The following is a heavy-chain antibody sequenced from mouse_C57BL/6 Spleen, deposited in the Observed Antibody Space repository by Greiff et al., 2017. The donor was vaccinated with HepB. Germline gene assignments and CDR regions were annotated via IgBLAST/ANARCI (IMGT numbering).Heavy chain of an antibody. Sequence: EVMLVESEGGLVQPGSSMKLSCTASGFTFSDYYMAWVRQVPEKGLEWVANINYDGSSTYYLDSLKSRFIISRDNAKNILYLQMSSLKSEDTATYYCARAGSYSNYLYYYAMDYWGQGTSVTVSS. CDR1: GFTFSDYY. CDR2: INYDGSST. CDR3: ARAGSYSNYLYYYAMDY. D-gene: IGHD2-5*01. V-gene: IGHV5-16*01. J-gene: IGHJ4*01.